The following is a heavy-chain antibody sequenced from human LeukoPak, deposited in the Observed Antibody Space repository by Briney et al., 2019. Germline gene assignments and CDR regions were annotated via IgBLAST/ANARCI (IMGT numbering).Heavy chain of an antibody. Sequence: ASVKVSCKASGYTFTGYYMHWVRQAPGQGLEWMGGIIPIFGTANYAQKFQGRVTITTDESTSTAYMELSSLRSEDTAVYYCARVRVAAAGTVGEYNWFDPWGQGTLVTVSS. CDR2: IIPIFGTA. V-gene: IGHV1-69*05. J-gene: IGHJ5*02. CDR3: ARVRVAAAGTVGEYNWFDP. CDR1: GYTFTGYY. D-gene: IGHD6-13*01.